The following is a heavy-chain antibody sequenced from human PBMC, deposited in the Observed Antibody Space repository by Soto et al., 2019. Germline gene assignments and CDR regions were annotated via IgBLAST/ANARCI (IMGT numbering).Heavy chain of an antibody. CDR3: AEEGRRRGAAAGTLDY. CDR1: GGTFSSYA. V-gene: IGHV1-69*13. D-gene: IGHD6-13*01. Sequence: SVQLSCEASGGTFSSYAISWVRQASGQGLEWMGGSIPILGAANYAQKFKARATITGGEPTRTAYMERRSERSEGRAVWYCAEEGRRRGAAAGTLDYWGQETRGTISS. CDR2: SIPILGAA. J-gene: IGHJ4*02.